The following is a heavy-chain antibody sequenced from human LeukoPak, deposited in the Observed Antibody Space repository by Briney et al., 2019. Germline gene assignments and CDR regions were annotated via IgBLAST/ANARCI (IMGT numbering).Heavy chain of an antibody. V-gene: IGHV3-48*04. Sequence: GGSLRLSCAASGFTFSSYAMNWVRQAPGKGLEWVSYISSGSSSIFYADSVKGRFTISRDNAKNSLYLQMNSLRVEDTAVYYCARGGIAARFAYWGQGTLVTVSS. CDR2: ISSGSSSI. J-gene: IGHJ4*02. CDR3: ARGGIAARFAY. CDR1: GFTFSSYA. D-gene: IGHD6-6*01.